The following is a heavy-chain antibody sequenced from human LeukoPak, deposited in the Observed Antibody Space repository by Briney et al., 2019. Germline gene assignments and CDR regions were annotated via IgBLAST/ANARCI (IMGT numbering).Heavy chain of an antibody. CDR1: GFTFSSYG. CDR2: ISYDVNNK. CDR3: AKDSGSRYSSSWLALYYYYYGMDV. J-gene: IGHJ6*02. Sequence: GGSLRLSCAASGFTFSSYGMHWVRQAPGKGLEWVAVISYDVNNKYYADSVKGRFTISRDNSKNTLYLQMNSLRAEDTAVYYCAKDSGSRYSSSWLALYYYYYGMDVWGQGTTVTVSS. D-gene: IGHD6-13*01. V-gene: IGHV3-30*18.